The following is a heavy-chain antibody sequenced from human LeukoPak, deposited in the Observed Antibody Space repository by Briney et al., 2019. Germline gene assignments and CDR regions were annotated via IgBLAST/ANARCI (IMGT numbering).Heavy chain of an antibody. D-gene: IGHD2-2*02. Sequence: GASVKVSCKASGYTFTGYYTHWVRQAPGQGLEWMGWINPNSGGTNYAQKFQGRVTMTRDTSISTAYMELSRLRSDDTAVYYCARVTVLGYCSSTSCYSPWFDPRGQGTLVTVSS. J-gene: IGHJ5*02. CDR3: ARVTVLGYCSSTSCYSPWFDP. CDR2: INPNSGGT. CDR1: GYTFTGYY. V-gene: IGHV1-2*02.